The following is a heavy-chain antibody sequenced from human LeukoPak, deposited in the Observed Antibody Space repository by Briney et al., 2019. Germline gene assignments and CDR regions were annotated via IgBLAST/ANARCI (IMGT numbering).Heavy chain of an antibody. J-gene: IGHJ4*02. V-gene: IGHV3-53*01. CDR1: GFTVSSNY. Sequence: PGGSLRLSCAASGFTVSSNYMSWVRQAPGKGLEWVSVFYSGGSTYYADSVKGRFTISRDNSKNPLYLQMNSLRAEDTAVYYCARTTYYYDSSGYFDYWGQGTLVTVSS. CDR3: ARTTYYYDSSGYFDY. D-gene: IGHD3-22*01. CDR2: FYSGGST.